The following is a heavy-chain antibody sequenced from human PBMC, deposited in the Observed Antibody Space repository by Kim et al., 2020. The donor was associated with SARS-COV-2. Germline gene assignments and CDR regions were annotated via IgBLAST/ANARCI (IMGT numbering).Heavy chain of an antibody. CDR3: ARAPGYGSHKV. J-gene: IGHJ4*02. CDR2: R. Sequence: RHRAGSVMARLTISRDNAKNSLDLQMNSLRAEDTAVYYCARAPGYGSHKVWGQGTLVTVSS. D-gene: IGHD3-10*01. V-gene: IGHV3-21*01.